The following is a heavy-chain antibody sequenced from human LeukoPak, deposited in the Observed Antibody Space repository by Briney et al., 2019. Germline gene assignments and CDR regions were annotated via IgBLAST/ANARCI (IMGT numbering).Heavy chain of an antibody. Sequence: GGSLRLSCAASGFTFSSYGMSWVRQAPGKGLEWVSAFSGSGTSTYYADSVKGRFTISRDNSKNTLYLQMNSLRAEDTAVYYCAKAPGGIVAYWGQGTLVTVSS. J-gene: IGHJ4*02. CDR2: FSGSGTST. CDR1: GFTFSSYG. V-gene: IGHV3-23*01. CDR3: AKAPGGIVAY. D-gene: IGHD3-16*01.